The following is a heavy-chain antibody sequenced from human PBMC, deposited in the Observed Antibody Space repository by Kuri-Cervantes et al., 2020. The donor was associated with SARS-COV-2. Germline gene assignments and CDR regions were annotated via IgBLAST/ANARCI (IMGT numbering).Heavy chain of an antibody. CDR2: ISSSSSYI. Sequence: GGSLRLSCAASGFTFDDYGMSWVRQAPGKGLEWVSSISSSSSYIYYADSVKGRFTISRDDAKNSLYLQMSSLRAEDTAVYYCARDLGGSNYGGGDYWGQGTLVTVSS. D-gene: IGHD4-23*01. V-gene: IGHV3-21*01. CDR1: GFTFDDYG. J-gene: IGHJ4*02. CDR3: ARDLGGSNYGGGDY.